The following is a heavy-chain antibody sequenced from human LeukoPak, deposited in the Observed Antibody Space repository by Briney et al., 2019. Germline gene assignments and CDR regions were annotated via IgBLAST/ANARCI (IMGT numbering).Heavy chain of an antibody. Sequence: TSETLSLTCTVSGGSISSSSYYWGWIRQPPGKGLEWIGSIYYSGSTYYNPSLKSRVTISVDTSKNQFSLKLSSVTAADTAVYYCARRTPYSSSAFDYWGQGTLVTVSS. CDR2: IYYSGST. CDR3: ARRTPYSSSAFDY. CDR1: GGSISSSSYY. V-gene: IGHV4-39*01. D-gene: IGHD6-13*01. J-gene: IGHJ4*02.